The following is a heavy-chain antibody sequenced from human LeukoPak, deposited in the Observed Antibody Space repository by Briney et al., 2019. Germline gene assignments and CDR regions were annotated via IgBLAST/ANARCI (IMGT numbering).Heavy chain of an antibody. CDR3: ARFVVVPAATTRYFDL. CDR2: IYYSGST. V-gene: IGHV4-39*07. Sequence: PSETLSLTCTVSGGSLSSSSYYWGWIRQPPGKGLEWIGSIYYSGSTYYNPSLKSRVTILVDTSKNQFSLKLSSVTAADTAVYYCARFVVVPAATTRYFDLWGRGTPVTVSS. CDR1: GGSLSSSSYY. J-gene: IGHJ2*01. D-gene: IGHD2-2*01.